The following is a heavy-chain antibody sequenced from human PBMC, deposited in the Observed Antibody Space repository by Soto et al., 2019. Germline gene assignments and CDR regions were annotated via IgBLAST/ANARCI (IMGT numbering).Heavy chain of an antibody. CDR3: ARGGTNTALWSGYYTPLNY. CDR1: GFIFSDHY. Sequence: GGSLRLSCAASGFIFSDHYMGWIRQAPGQGLEWLSYIASSGGRSHYADSVNGRFTISRDYGKKSLYLQMSSLRAEDTAVYYCARGGTNTALWSGYYTPLNYWGQGTLVTVSS. D-gene: IGHD3-3*01. CDR2: IASSGGRS. J-gene: IGHJ4*02. V-gene: IGHV3-11*01.